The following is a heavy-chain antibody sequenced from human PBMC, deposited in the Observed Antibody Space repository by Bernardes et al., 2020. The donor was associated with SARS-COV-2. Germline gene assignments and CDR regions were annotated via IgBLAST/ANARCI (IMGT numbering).Heavy chain of an antibody. CDR3: VGSSCGRDCYIGGLRSWDYGMDV. J-gene: IGHJ6*02. D-gene: IGHD2-21*02. CDR1: GDSVSSSRYY. V-gene: IGHV4-39*01. Sequence: SEPLSLTCAVSGDSVSSSRYYWGWILQPPGKGLEWIGSFFYDGITHYSPSLQRRVTISVEMSKNQFSLKLSSVTAADTAVYYCVGSSCGRDCYIGGLRSWDYGMDVWGQGTTVTVSS. CDR2: FFYDGIT.